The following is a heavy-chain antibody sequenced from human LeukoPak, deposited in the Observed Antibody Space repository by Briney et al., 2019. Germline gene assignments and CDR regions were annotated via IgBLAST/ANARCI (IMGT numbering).Heavy chain of an antibody. J-gene: IGHJ5*02. CDR3: ARDHQLQNGNWFDP. D-gene: IGHD2-2*01. Sequence: GGSLRPSCAASGFTFSSYGMHWVRQAPAKGLEWVAAISYDGSSKYYADSVMGRFSVSRDNSKNTLYLQLSSLRPEDTAVYYCARDHQLQNGNWFDPWGQGTLVTVSS. CDR1: GFTFSSYG. V-gene: IGHV3-30*03. CDR2: ISYDGSSK.